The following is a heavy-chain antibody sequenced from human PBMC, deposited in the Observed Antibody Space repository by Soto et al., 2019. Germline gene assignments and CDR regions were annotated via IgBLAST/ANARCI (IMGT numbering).Heavy chain of an antibody. Sequence: VQLLESGGGLVQPGGSLRLACTASGFTFNHYAMSWVRQAPGKGLEWVSAVSGRGGSTKYADSVKGRFIISRDNSNSTLYLQMDSLRGEDTAVYYCAQASTVPTSLYFYYYGFDVWGQGTTVTVSS. CDR1: GFTFNHYA. CDR2: VSGRGGST. V-gene: IGHV3-23*01. J-gene: IGHJ6*01. CDR3: AQASTVPTSLYFYYYGFDV. D-gene: IGHD4-17*01.